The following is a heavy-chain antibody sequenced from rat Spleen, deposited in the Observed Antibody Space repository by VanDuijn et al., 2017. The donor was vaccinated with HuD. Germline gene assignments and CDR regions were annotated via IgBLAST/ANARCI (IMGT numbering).Heavy chain of an antibody. J-gene: IGHJ2*01. CDR2: INKDSSII. CDR1: GFNFDDYW. CDR3: AKPSGYIDY. V-gene: IGHV4-2*01. Sequence: EVQLVESGGGLVQPGRSLKISCVASGFNFDDYWMGWVRQAPGKGLEWIGEINKDSSIINYTPSLKDKFAISRDNAQNTLYLQMSKLGSEDTAIYYCAKPSGYIDYWGQGVMVTVSS. D-gene: IGHD4-3*01.